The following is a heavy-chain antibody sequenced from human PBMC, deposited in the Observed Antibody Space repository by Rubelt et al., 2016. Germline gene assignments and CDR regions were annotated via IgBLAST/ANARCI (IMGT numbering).Heavy chain of an antibody. CDR3: ARGTGVRFDY. J-gene: IGHJ4*02. D-gene: IGHD7-27*01. V-gene: IGHV3-74*01. Sequence: RNYWMHWVRQAPGKGLVWVSRINSDGSSTNYADSAKGRLTVSRDNAKNTLYLQMNSLRAEDTAVYYCARGTGVRFDYWGQGTLVIVSS. CDR2: INSDGSST. CDR1: RNYW.